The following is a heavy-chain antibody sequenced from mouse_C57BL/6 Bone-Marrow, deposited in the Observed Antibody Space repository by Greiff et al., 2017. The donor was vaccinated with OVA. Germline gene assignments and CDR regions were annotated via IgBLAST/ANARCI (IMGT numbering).Heavy chain of an antibody. D-gene: IGHD4-1*01. CDR2: FHPYNDDT. V-gene: IGHV1-47*01. CDR3: ARRDWDLYYFDY. Sequence: VKLQESGAELVKPGASVKMSCKASGYTFTTYPIEWMKQNHGKSLEWIGNFHPYNDDTKYNEKFKGKATLTVEKSSSTVYLELSRLTSDDSAVYYCARRDWDLYYFDYWGQGTTLTVSS. J-gene: IGHJ2*01. CDR1: GYTFTTYP.